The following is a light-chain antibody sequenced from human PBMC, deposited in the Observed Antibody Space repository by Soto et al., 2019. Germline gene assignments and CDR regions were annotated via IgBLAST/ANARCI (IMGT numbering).Light chain of an antibody. Sequence: QSALTQPPSASGSPGQSVTISCTGTSNDVGAYNYVSWYQQHPGKAPKVMIYEVNKRPSGVPDRFSGSKSGNTASLTVSGLQAEDEADYYCSSFAVSNSFVFGAGTKLTVL. V-gene: IGLV2-8*01. CDR2: EVN. J-gene: IGLJ1*01. CDR3: SSFAVSNSFV. CDR1: SNDVGAYNY.